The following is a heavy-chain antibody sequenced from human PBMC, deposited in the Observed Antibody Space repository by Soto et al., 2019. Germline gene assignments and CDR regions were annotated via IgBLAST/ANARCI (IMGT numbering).Heavy chain of an antibody. CDR3: ARSRNGAVPDSINF. CDR2: ISRDGSSK. J-gene: IGHJ4*02. D-gene: IGHD2-8*01. Sequence: LRLSCAASGFTFSRYAMHWVRQAPGEGLEWVAVISRDGSSKYYGDSVKGRFTVSRDNSNNTLYLSMTSLRPDDTAAFYCARSRNGAVPDSINFWGQGTLVTVSS. V-gene: IGHV3-30-3*01. CDR1: GFTFSRYA.